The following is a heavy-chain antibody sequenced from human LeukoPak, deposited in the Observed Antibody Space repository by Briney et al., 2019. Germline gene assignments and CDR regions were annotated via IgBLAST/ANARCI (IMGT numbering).Heavy chain of an antibody. D-gene: IGHD5-18*01. CDR2: MNPRDDT. J-gene: IGHJ3*02. CDR3: ARYIQGVGFDI. V-gene: IGHV1-8*01. CDR1: GYTSSSPD. Sequence: EASVKVSCQASGYTSSSPDINWVRQATARGLEWLGWMNPRDDTGYAQRFQGRVTLTRDRSTNTAYMEISSLTSDDTAVYYCARYIQGVGFDIWGQGTRVTVSA.